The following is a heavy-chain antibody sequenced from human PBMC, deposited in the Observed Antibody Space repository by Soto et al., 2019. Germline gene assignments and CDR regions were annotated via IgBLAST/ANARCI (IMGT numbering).Heavy chain of an antibody. Sequence: QVQLVESGGGVVQPGRSLRLSCAASGFTFSSYAMHWVRQAPGKGLEWVAVISYDGSNKYYADSVKGRFTISRDNSKNTLYLQMKSLRAEDTAVYYCARDVSDYYYYYGMDVWGQGTTVTVSS. CDR3: ARDVSDYYYYYGMDV. V-gene: IGHV3-30-3*01. CDR2: ISYDGSNK. CDR1: GFTFSSYA. J-gene: IGHJ6*02.